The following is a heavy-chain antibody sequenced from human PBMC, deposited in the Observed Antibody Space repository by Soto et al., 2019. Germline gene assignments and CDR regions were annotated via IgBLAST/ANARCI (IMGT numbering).Heavy chain of an antibody. CDR3: AKDRQGSGPDFDL. CDR2: ITYTGVST. V-gene: IGHV3-23*01. Sequence: PGGSLRLSCAASEFSFDDYAMSWVRQAPGKGLEWVSSITYTGVSTYYAGSVRGRFTISKDDSKNTLYLQMNSLRVEDTALYYCAKDRQGSGPDFDLWGRGTLVTVSS. CDR1: EFSFDDYA. J-gene: IGHJ2*01. D-gene: IGHD3-10*01.